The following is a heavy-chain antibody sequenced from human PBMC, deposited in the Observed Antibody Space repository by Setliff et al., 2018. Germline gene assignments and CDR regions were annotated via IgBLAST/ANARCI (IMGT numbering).Heavy chain of an antibody. V-gene: IGHV4-4*07. CDR1: GGSISRYY. CDR2: IFSNETS. Sequence: SETLSLTCSVSGGSISRYYWSWSRQPAGKGLEWIGRIFSNETSDYNPSLKSRVTMSADTSRNQFSLKLSSATVADTAVYYCARNFLGWLAHFWGQGTLVTVSS. D-gene: IGHD6-19*01. J-gene: IGHJ4*02. CDR3: ARNFLGWLAHF.